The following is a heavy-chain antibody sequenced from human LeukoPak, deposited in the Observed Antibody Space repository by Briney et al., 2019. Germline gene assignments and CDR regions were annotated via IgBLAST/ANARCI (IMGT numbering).Heavy chain of an antibody. CDR1: GFTFSSYA. Sequence: GGSLRLSCAASGFTFSSYAMSWVRQAPGKGLEWVSGISASGGNTYYADSVKGRFTISRDKAKNSLYLQMNSLRAEDTAVYYCAKAKTPYCGGDCYMDVWGQGTTVTVSS. V-gene: IGHV3-23*01. CDR3: AKAKTPYCGGDCYMDV. D-gene: IGHD2-21*01. J-gene: IGHJ6*03. CDR2: ISASGGNT.